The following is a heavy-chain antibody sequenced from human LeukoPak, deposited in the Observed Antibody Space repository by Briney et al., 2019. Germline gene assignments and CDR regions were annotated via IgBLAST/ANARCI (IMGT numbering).Heavy chain of an antibody. CDR2: ISASGRST. V-gene: IGHV3-23*01. Sequence: PGGSLRLSCAASGFTFSSYAMNWARQAPEKGLEWVSSISASGRSTYYADSVKGRFTISRDNSKNTLYLQVNSLRAEDTAVYYCAKSGISTTTFDYWGQGTLVTVSS. CDR1: GFTFSSYA. CDR3: AKSGISTTTFDY. J-gene: IGHJ4*02. D-gene: IGHD1-7*01.